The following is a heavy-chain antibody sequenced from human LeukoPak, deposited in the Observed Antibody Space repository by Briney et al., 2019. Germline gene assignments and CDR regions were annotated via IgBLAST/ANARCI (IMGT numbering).Heavy chain of an antibody. J-gene: IGHJ3*02. CDR3: ARGGLAAADAFDI. CDR1: GGTFSSYA. Sequence: SVKVSCKASGGTFSSYAISWVRQAPGQGLEWMGGIIPIFGTANYAQKFQGRVTITTDESTSTAYMELSSLRSEDTAVYYCARGGLAAADAFDIWGQGTMVTVSS. D-gene: IGHD6-13*01. V-gene: IGHV1-69*05. CDR2: IIPIFGTA.